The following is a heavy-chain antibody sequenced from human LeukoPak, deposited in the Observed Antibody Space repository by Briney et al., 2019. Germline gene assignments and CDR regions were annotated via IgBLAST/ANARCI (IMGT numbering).Heavy chain of an antibody. Sequence: PGGSLRLSCAASRFTFSSYAMSWVRQAPGKGLEWVSAISGSGGSTYYADSVKGRFTISRDKSNNTLYLQVNSLRADDTAVYYCAKGETDILVVPAASFDYWGQGTLVTVSS. CDR1: RFTFSSYA. V-gene: IGHV3-23*01. D-gene: IGHD2-2*01. J-gene: IGHJ4*02. CDR3: AKGETDILVVPAASFDY. CDR2: ISGSGGST.